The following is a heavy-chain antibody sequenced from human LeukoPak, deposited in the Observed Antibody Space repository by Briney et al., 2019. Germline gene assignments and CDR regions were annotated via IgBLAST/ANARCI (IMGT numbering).Heavy chain of an antibody. J-gene: IGHJ6*04. CDR1: GYTFTSYG. Sequence: GASVKVSCKASGYTFTSYGISWVRHAPGQGLEWMGWISAYNGNTNYEQKLQGRVTVTIDTSTSTAYRELRSLRSDDTAVYYCARDVRLRYFDWLLYNYYYYGMDAWGKGTTVTVSS. CDR3: ARDVRLRYFDWLLYNYYYYGMDA. CDR2: ISAYNGNT. V-gene: IGHV1-18*04. D-gene: IGHD3-9*01.